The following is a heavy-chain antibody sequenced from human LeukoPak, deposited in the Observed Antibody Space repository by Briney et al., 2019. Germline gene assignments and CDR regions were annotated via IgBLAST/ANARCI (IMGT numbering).Heavy chain of an antibody. J-gene: IGHJ3*02. Sequence: SVKVSCKASGGTFSSYAISWVRQAPGQGLEWMGRIIPIFGTANYAQKFQGRVTITTDESTSTAYMEMSSLRSEDTAVYYCARLDDYVWGSYRYPDAFDIWGQGTMVTVSS. CDR1: GGTFSSYA. CDR3: ARLDDYVWGSYRYPDAFDI. D-gene: IGHD3-16*02. V-gene: IGHV1-69*05. CDR2: IIPIFGTA.